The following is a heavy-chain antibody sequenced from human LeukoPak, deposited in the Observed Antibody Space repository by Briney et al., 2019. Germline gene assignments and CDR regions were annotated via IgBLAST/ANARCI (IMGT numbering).Heavy chain of an antibody. Sequence: PSETLSLTCTVSGGSISSYYWNWIRQPPGKGLEWIGYIYYSGNTNYNPSLESRVTISIDTSKSQISLRLSSVTAADTAVYYCARSGRVTFTSYWTYFDFWGQGTLVTVSS. D-gene: IGHD2/OR15-2a*01. V-gene: IGHV4-59*01. CDR3: ARSGRVTFTSYWTYFDF. J-gene: IGHJ4*02. CDR1: GGSISSYY. CDR2: IYYSGNT.